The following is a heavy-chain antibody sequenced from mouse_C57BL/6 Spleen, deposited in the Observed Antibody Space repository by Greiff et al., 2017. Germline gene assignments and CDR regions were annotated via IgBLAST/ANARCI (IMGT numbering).Heavy chain of an antibody. V-gene: IGHV1-22*01. CDR1: GYTFTDYH. J-gene: IGHJ3*01. Sequence: EVQLQQSGPELVKPGASVKMSCKASGYTFTDYHMHWVKQSHGKSLEWIGYINPNNGGTSYNQKFKGKATLTVNKSSSTAYMELRSLTSEDSAVYYCARGIYYYSSSPSFAYWGQGTLVTVSA. D-gene: IGHD1-1*01. CDR2: INPNNGGT. CDR3: ARGIYYYSSSPSFAY.